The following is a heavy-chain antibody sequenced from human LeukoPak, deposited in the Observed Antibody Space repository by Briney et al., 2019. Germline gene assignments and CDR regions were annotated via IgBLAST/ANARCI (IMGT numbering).Heavy chain of an antibody. CDR3: ARDPNDFWSGLLFDY. CDR2: ISSSSSTI. V-gene: IGHV3-48*02. Sequence: GGSLRLSCAASGFTFSSYSMNWVRQAPGKGLEWVSYISSSSSTIYYADSVKGRFTISRDNAKNSLYLQMNSLRDEGTAVYYCARDPNDFWSGLLFDYWGQGTLVTVSS. D-gene: IGHD3-3*01. CDR1: GFTFSSYS. J-gene: IGHJ4*02.